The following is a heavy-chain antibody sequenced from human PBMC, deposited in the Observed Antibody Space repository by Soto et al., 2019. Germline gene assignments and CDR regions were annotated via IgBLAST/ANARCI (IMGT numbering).Heavy chain of an antibody. D-gene: IGHD4-4*01. J-gene: IGHJ4*02. CDR3: AIELQCLYYVDY. Sequence: QVQVVQSGAEVKKPGASVKVSCKASEYTFTSYVIHLVRQAPGQSLEWMGWINAGNGNTKYSQQFQGRGTITRHTSSLTAYMDLSSPRSEDTAVYCCAIELQCLYYVDYWGQATLVCVSS. CDR2: INAGNGNT. V-gene: IGHV1-3*01. CDR1: EYTFTSYV.